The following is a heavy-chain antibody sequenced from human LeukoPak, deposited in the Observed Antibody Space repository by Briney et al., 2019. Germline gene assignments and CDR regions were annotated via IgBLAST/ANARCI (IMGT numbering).Heavy chain of an antibody. J-gene: IGHJ4*02. CDR1: GFNFNNFA. CDR2: MTGPADTT. V-gene: IGHV3-23*01. Sequence: GGSLRLSCAASGFNFNNFATSWVRQAPGKRLEWLSAMTGPADTTYYAESVKGRFTISRDYSKSMVFLQMNSLRVEDTAIYYCAKGAEIDHWGQGTLVTVSS. CDR3: AKGAEIDH.